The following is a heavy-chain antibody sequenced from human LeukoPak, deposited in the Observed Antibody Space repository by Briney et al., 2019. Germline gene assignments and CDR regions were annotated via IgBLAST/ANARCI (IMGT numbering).Heavy chain of an antibody. D-gene: IGHD6-13*01. V-gene: IGHV4-59*01. CDR2: IYYSGST. Sequence: PSETLSLTCTVSGGSISSYYWSWIRQPPGKGLEWIGYIYYSGSTNYNPSLKSRVTISVDTSKNQFSLKLSSVTAADTAVYYCRRASSSWLDAFDIWGQGTMVTVSS. J-gene: IGHJ3*02. CDR3: RRASSSWLDAFDI. CDR1: GGSISSYY.